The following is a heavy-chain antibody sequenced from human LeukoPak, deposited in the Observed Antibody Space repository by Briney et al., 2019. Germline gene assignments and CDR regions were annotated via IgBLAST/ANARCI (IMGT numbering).Heavy chain of an antibody. CDR1: GAFFSDYY. CDR2: INHSGST. V-gene: IGHV4-34*01. CDR3: ARGRYRPLAVAGTLWAPFDY. Sequence: SETLSLTCAVYGAFFSDYYWNWIRQPPGKGLEWIGEINHSGSTNYNPSLKSRVTISVDTSKNQFSLKLSSVTAADTAVYYCARGRYRPLAVAGTLWAPFDYWGQGTLVTVSS. D-gene: IGHD6-19*01. J-gene: IGHJ4*02.